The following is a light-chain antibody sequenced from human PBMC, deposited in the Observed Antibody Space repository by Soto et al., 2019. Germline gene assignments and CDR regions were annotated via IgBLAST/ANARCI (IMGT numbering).Light chain of an antibody. CDR2: GAS. CDR1: QSVSSN. V-gene: IGKV3-15*01. CDR3: QQYNNWPPIP. Sequence: EIVMTQSPATLSVSPGERATLSCRASQSVSSNSAWYQQKPGQAPRLLIYGASTRATGIPARFSGSGSGTEFTLTISSLQSEDFAVYYCQQYNNWPPIPFGQGTRLE. J-gene: IGKJ5*01.